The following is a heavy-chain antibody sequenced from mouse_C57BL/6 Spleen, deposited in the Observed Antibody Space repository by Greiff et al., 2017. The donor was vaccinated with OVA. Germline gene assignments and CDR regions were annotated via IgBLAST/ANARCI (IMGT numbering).Heavy chain of an antibody. J-gene: IGHJ2*01. CDR1: GYTFTSYW. CDR2: IDPSDSYT. D-gene: IGHD1-1*01. Sequence: QVQLQQPGAELVKPGASVKLSCKASGYTFTSYWMQWVKQRPGQGLEWIGEIDPSDSYTNYNQKFKGKATLTVDTSASTAYMQLSSLTSEDSAVYYWARTYYGSSYYFDYWGQGTTLTVSS. V-gene: IGHV1-50*01. CDR3: ARTYYGSSYYFDY.